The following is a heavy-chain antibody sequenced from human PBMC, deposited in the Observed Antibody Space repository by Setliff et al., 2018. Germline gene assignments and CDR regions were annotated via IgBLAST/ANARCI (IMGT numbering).Heavy chain of an antibody. CDR3: ARRGSPDCTTNSCRYGDYFY. CDR1: GYTFTTYY. CDR2: INSGAGST. D-gene: IGHD4-17*01. V-gene: IGHV1-46*01. Sequence: ASVKVSCKASGYTFTTYYIHWVRQAPGQGLEWMGIINSGAGSTSYAQKFQGRITLTRDTSTSTVYMQLNSLRSEDTAVYYCARRGSPDCTTNSCRYGDYFYWGQGTLVTVSS. J-gene: IGHJ4*02.